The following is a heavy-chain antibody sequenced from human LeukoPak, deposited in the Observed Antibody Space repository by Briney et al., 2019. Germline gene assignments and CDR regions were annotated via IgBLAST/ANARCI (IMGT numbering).Heavy chain of an antibody. CDR3: ARQGPLLGYCSSTSCYDWFDP. J-gene: IGHJ5*02. CDR2: INPNSGGT. V-gene: IGHV1-2*02. D-gene: IGHD2-2*01. CDR1: GYTFTGYY. Sequence: ASVKVSCKASGYTFTGYYMHWVRQAPGQGLEWMGWINPNSGGTNYAQKFQGRVTMTRDTSISTAYMELSRLRSDDTAVYYCARQGPLLGYCSSTSCYDWFDPWGQGTLVTVSS.